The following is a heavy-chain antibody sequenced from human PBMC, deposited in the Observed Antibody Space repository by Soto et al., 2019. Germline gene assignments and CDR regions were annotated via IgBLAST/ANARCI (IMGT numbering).Heavy chain of an antibody. D-gene: IGHD3-10*01. CDR1: GFTFSSYG. V-gene: IGHV3-30*18. CDR2: ISYDGSNK. Sequence: GGSLRLSCAASGFTFSSYGMHWVRQAPGKGLEWVAVISYDGSNKYYADSVKGRFTIFRDNSNNTLYLQMNSLRAEDTAVYYCAKNLWFGATGSSLYSYYGMDVWPQGATVTVPS. CDR3: AKNLWFGATGSSLYSYYGMDV. J-gene: IGHJ6*02.